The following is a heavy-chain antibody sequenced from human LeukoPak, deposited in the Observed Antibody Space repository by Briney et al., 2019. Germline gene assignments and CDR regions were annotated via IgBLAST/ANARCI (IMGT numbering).Heavy chain of an antibody. CDR3: AREGGYSYGYLRLGVDY. Sequence: GGSLRLSCAASGFTFSSYSMNWVRQAPGKGLEWVSYISSSSSTIYYADSVKGRFTISRDNAKSSLYLQMNSLRAEDTAVYYCAREGGYSYGYLRLGVDYWGQGTLVTVSS. D-gene: IGHD5-18*01. CDR2: ISSSSSTI. V-gene: IGHV3-48*04. CDR1: GFTFSSYS. J-gene: IGHJ4*02.